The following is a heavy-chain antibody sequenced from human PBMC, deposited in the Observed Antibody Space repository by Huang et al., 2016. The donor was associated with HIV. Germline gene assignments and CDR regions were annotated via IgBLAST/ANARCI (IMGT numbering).Heavy chain of an antibody. CDR3: TRDATKNPRGWFDP. D-gene: IGHD3-10*01. J-gene: IGHJ5*02. Sequence: QVHLQQWGAGLLKSAEHLSLTCAVYGGSLSGYYWSWFRQTPGKGREWIGERNHCGSHNYNPSRKSRVSISMDGSKKQFSLKLRSISDADTAVYFCTRDATKNPRGWFDPWGQGTLVTVSS. V-gene: IGHV4-34*02. CDR1: GGSLSGYY. CDR2: RNHCGSH.